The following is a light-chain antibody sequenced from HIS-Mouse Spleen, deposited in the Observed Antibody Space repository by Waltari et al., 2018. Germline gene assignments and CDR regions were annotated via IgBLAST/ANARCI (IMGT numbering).Light chain of an antibody. V-gene: IGKV3-15*01. CDR1: QSVSIN. CDR2: GAS. CDR3: QQYNNWPPYT. J-gene: IGKJ2*01. Sequence: EIVMTQSPATLSVSPGETATLPCRASQSVSINLAWYQQKPGQAPKLLIYGASTMATGIPSRFSGSGSGTEFTLTISSLQSEDFAIYYCQQYNNWPPYTFGQGTKLEIK.